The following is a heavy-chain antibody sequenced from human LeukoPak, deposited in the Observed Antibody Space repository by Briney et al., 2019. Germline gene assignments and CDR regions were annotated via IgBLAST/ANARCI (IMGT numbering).Heavy chain of an antibody. Sequence: SETLSLTCTVSGGSISNGGYYWSWIRQHPGKALVWIGYIYDSGTTFYNPALQSRVTISVDRSDNQFSLKLRSLTAADTAVYYCARGGDRRGFDYWGQGTLVTVSS. V-gene: IGHV4-31*03. D-gene: IGHD1-14*01. CDR3: ARGGDRRGFDY. CDR2: IYDSGTT. J-gene: IGHJ4*02. CDR1: GGSISNGGYY.